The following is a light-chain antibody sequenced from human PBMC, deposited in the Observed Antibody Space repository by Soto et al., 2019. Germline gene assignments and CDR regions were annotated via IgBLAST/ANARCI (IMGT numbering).Light chain of an antibody. Sequence: ETLLIQYPATRALSPGERDTVACRASQSVSSYLAWYQQKPGQAPRLLIYDASNRATGIPARFSGSGSGTDFTLSISSREPEDFAVYYCEQRSNWAISFGQGTRLEIK. J-gene: IGKJ5*01. CDR2: DAS. V-gene: IGKV3-11*01. CDR1: QSVSSY. CDR3: EQRSNWAIS.